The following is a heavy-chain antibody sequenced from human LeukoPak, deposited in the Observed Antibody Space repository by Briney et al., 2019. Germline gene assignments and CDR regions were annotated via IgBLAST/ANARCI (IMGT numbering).Heavy chain of an antibody. CDR3: AREDDTGRYMGDDAFDI. D-gene: IGHD1-26*01. J-gene: IGHJ3*02. CDR2: IIPMSDTA. CDR1: GYTFTRNA. V-gene: IGHV1-69*06. Sequence: SVKVSCKASGYTFTRNALNWVRQAPGQGLEWMGGIIPMSDTANYPQKFRGRLTITADIPTSTVYMELSSLRSEDTAVYYCAREDDTGRYMGDDAFDIWGQGTMVTVSS.